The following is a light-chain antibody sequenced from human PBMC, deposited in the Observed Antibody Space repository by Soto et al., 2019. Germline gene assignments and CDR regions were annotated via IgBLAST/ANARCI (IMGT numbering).Light chain of an antibody. CDR1: QNIKSH. CDR3: QQYDLYSA. CDR2: TAS. Sequence: DIQMTQSPSTLSASVGDRVTITCRASQNIKSHLAWYQQKPGKAPKLLIYTASSLQSGVPSRFSGGGSGTEFTLTISSLQPDDFATFYCQQYDLYSAFGQGTKVEIK. V-gene: IGKV1-5*03. J-gene: IGKJ1*01.